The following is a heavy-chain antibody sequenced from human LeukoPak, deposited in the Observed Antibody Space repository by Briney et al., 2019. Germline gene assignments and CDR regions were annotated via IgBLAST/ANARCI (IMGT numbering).Heavy chain of an antibody. CDR1: GGSISSYY. Sequence: PSETLSLTCTVSGGSISSYYWSWIRQPPGKGLEWIGYIHYSGSTNYNPSLKSRVTMSVDTSKNQFSLKLSSVTAADTAVYYCARDLYKWDYGVSYYMDVWGKGTTVTISS. D-gene: IGHD1-7*01. CDR2: IHYSGST. CDR3: ARDLYKWDYGVSYYMDV. J-gene: IGHJ6*03. V-gene: IGHV4-59*12.